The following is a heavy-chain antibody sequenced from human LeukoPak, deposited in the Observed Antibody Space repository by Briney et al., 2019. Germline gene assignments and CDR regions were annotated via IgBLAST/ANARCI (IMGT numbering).Heavy chain of an antibody. CDR3: ARDHQDIVVVTAIPYYYGMDV. J-gene: IGHJ6*02. CDR2: IIPILGIA. Sequence: SVKASCKASGGTFSSYAISWVRQAPGQGLEWMGRIIPILGIANYAQKFQGRVTITADKSTSTAYMELSSLRSEDTAVYYCARDHQDIVVVTAIPYYYGMDVWGQGTTVTVSS. D-gene: IGHD2-21*02. V-gene: IGHV1-69*04. CDR1: GGTFSSYA.